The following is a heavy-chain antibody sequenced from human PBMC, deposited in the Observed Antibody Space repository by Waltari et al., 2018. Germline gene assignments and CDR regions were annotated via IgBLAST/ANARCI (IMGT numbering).Heavy chain of an antibody. J-gene: IGHJ4*02. D-gene: IGHD3-16*01. V-gene: IGHV1-69*02. CDR3: ARGWRLGY. Sequence: QVQLVPSGAEVKKPGSSVQVSCKASGGTFSSYPISWVRQAPGQGLEWMGRIIPILGIANYAQKFQGRVTITADKSTSTAYMELSSLRSEDTAVYYCARGWRLGYWGQGTLVTVSS. CDR1: GGTFSSYP. CDR2: IIPILGIA.